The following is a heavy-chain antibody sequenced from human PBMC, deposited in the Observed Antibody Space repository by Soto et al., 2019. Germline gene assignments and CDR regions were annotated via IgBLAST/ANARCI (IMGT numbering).Heavy chain of an antibody. Sequence: QLVESRGGVVQPGRSLRLSCAASGFTFSLYGMHWVRQAPGKGLEWVAVTSYDGSNKYYADSVKGRFTISRDNSKNTLYLQMNSLRAEDTAVYYCAKDSGYSGYDVYDYYYGMDVWGQGTTVTVSS. J-gene: IGHJ6*02. V-gene: IGHV3-30*18. CDR3: AKDSGYSGYDVYDYYYGMDV. CDR2: TSYDGSNK. D-gene: IGHD5-12*01. CDR1: GFTFSLYG.